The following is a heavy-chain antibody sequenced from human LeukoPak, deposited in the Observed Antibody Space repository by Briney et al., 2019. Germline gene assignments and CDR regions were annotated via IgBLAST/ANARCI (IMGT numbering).Heavy chain of an antibody. V-gene: IGHV3-23*01. CDR1: GFTFSAYA. D-gene: IGHD1-26*01. J-gene: IGHJ4*02. CDR2: ISGSGGST. Sequence: GASLRLSCAASGFTFSAYAVTWVRQAPGKGLEWVSAISGSGGSTYYADSVKGRFTISRDNSKNTLYLQMNSLRAEDTAVYYCAKRSGSSYFDYWGQGTLVTVSS. CDR3: AKRSGSSYFDY.